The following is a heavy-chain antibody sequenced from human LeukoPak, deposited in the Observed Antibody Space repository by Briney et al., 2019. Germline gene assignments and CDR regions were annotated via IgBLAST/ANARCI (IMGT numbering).Heavy chain of an antibody. CDR2: INPTGTST. CDR1: GYTFTSYF. J-gene: IGHJ4*02. D-gene: IGHD3-22*01. CDR3: AREGHYYDRSGYYRRIYYFDY. Sequence: ASVKVSCKASGYTFTSYFMHWVRQAPGQGLEWMGVINPTGTSTSYAQKFQGRVTMTRDMSTSTVYMELSSLRSEDTAVYYCAREGHYYDRSGYYRRIYYFDYWGQGTLVTVSS. V-gene: IGHV1-46*01.